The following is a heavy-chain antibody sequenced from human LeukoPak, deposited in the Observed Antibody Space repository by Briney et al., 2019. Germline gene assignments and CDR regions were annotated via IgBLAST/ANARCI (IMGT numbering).Heavy chain of an antibody. CDR3: ARTDVSSTWSFDF. Sequence: SETLSLTCTVSGGSISSYYWSWIRQPPGKGLEWIGYIYYSGSTNYNPSLKSRVTISVDTSKNQFSLKLSSVTAADTAVYYCARTDVSSTWSFDFWGQGTLVTVSS. CDR2: IYYSGST. CDR1: GGSISSYY. D-gene: IGHD6-13*01. J-gene: IGHJ4*02. V-gene: IGHV4-59*08.